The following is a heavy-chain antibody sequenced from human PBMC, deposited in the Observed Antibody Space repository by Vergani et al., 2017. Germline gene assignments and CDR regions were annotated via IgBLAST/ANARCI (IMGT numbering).Heavy chain of an antibody. J-gene: IGHJ5*02. CDR1: GFTFSSYG. Sequence: QVQLVESGGGVVQPGRSLRLSCAASGFTFSSYGMHWVRQAPGKGLEWVAVIWYDGSNKYYADSVKGRFTISRDNSKNTLYLQMNSLRAEDTAVYYCARERDIVVVPAADNWFDPWGQGTLVTVSS. CDR2: IWYDGSNK. D-gene: IGHD2-2*01. V-gene: IGHV3-33*01. CDR3: ARERDIVVVPAADNWFDP.